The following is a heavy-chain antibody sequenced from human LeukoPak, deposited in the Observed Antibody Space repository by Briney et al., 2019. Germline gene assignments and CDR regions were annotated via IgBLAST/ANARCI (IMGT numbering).Heavy chain of an antibody. Sequence: SETLSLTCTVSGGSISSYYWSWIRQPPGKGLEWIGYIYYSGSTNYNPSLKSRVTISVDTSKNQFSLKLSSVTAADTAVYYCARCGYCSGGSCYYYYGMDVRGQGTTVTVSS. CDR2: IYYSGST. CDR1: GGSISSYY. CDR3: ARCGYCSGGSCYYYYGMDV. J-gene: IGHJ6*02. D-gene: IGHD2-15*01. V-gene: IGHV4-59*01.